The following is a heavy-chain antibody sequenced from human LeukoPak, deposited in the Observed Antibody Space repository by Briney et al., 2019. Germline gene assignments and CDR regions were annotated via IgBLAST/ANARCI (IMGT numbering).Heavy chain of an antibody. CDR3: AHSGLYYDIYHY. D-gene: IGHD3-9*01. CDR1: GFSLSTTKMG. J-gene: IGHJ4*02. V-gene: IGHV2-5*01. Sequence: ESGPTLVKPTQTLTLTCNFSGFSLSTTKMGVGWIRQPPGKALEWLALIYNNDDKRYSPPLKSRLTITKDTPKNQVVLTMTNMDPVDTATYYCAHSGLYYDIYHYWGQGILVTVSS. CDR2: IYNNDDK.